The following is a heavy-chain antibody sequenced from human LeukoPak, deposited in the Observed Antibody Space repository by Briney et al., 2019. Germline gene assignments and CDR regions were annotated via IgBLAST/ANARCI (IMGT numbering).Heavy chain of an antibody. CDR1: GFTFSSND. Sequence: PGRSLRLSCAASGFTFSSNDMHWVRQAPGKGLEWVAVIYNDGSNKYYADSVKGRFTISTDNAKNSVYLQMNSLRDEDTTVYYCARDRACAFENWGQGTMVTV. CDR3: ARDRACAFEN. J-gene: IGHJ3*02. CDR2: IYNDGSNK. V-gene: IGHV3-33*08. D-gene: IGHD3-10*01.